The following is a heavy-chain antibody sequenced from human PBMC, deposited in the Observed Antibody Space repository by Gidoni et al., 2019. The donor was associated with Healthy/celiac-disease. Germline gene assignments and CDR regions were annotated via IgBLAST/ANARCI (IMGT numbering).Heavy chain of an antibody. CDR2: ISSSSSTI. Sequence: EVQLVESGGGLVQPGGSLRLSCAASGFTFSSYSMNWVRQAPGKGLEWVSYISSSSSTIYYADSVKGRFTISRDNAKNSLYLQMNSLRDEDTAVYYCARDLLGYCSGGSCYDGMDVWGQGTTVTVSS. CDR1: GFTFSSYS. CDR3: ARDLLGYCSGGSCYDGMDV. V-gene: IGHV3-48*02. J-gene: IGHJ6*02. D-gene: IGHD2-15*01.